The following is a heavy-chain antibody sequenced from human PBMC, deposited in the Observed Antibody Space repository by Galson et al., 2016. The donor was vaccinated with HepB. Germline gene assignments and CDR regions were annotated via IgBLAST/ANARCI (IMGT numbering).Heavy chain of an antibody. J-gene: IGHJ3*02. V-gene: IGHV3-21*01. D-gene: IGHD3-22*01. Sequence: SLRLSCAASGITLRGYAMNWVRQAPGKGLDWVSCISRGGTYTYYADSVKGRFTVSRDNAKNSLYLQMNNLRAEDTALYYCASEGLDSSGYSYPDAFEIWGLGKMVTVSS. CDR1: GITLRGYA. CDR2: ISRGGTYT. CDR3: ASEGLDSSGYSYPDAFEI.